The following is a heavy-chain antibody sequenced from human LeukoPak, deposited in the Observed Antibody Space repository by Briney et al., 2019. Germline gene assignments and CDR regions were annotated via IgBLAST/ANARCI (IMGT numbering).Heavy chain of an antibody. CDR1: GGTFSSYT. CDR3: ARDPTTVTTSFDY. D-gene: IGHD4-17*01. CDR2: IIPILGIA. Sequence: SVKVSCKASGGTFSSYTISWVRQAPGQGLEWMGSIIPILGIANYAQKFQGRVTITADKSTSTAYMELSSLRSEDTAVYYCARDPTTVTTSFDYWGQGTPVTVSS. J-gene: IGHJ4*02. V-gene: IGHV1-69*04.